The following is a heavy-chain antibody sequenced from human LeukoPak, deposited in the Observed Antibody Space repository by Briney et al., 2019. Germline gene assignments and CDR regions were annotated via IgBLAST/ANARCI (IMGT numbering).Heavy chain of an antibody. CDR1: GYTLTELS. D-gene: IGHD6-13*01. V-gene: IGHV1-24*01. Sequence: ASVKVSCKVSGYTLTELSMHWVRQAPGKGLEWMGGFDPEDGETIYAQKFQGRVTMTGDTSTDTAYMELSSLRSEDTAVYYCATDASLKSSTTFDYWGQGTLVTVSS. CDR2: FDPEDGET. CDR3: ATDASLKSSTTFDY. J-gene: IGHJ4*02.